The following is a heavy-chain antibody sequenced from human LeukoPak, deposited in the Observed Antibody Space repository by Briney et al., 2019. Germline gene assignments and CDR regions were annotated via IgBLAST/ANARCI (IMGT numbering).Heavy chain of an antibody. CDR3: ARGIGRRTFDI. V-gene: IGHV4-4*07. CDR2: IYTSGSA. D-gene: IGHD1-26*01. CDR1: GGSISSYY. Sequence: SETLSLTCTVSGGSISSYYWSWIRQPAGRGLEWIGRIYTSGSANYNPSLKSRVTMSVDTSKNHFSLKLSSVTAADTAVYYCARGIGRRTFDIWGQGTMVTVSS. J-gene: IGHJ3*02.